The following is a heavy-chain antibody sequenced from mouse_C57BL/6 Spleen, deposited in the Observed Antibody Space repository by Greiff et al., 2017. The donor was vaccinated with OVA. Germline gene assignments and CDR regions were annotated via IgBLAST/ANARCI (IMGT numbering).Heavy chain of an antibody. D-gene: IGHD2-5*01. CDR1: GYTFTSYW. Sequence: QVQLQQPGAELVMPGASVKLSCKASGYTFTSYWMHWVKQRPGQGLEWIGEIDPSDSYTNYNQKFKGKSTLTVDKSSSTAYMQLSSLTSEDSAVYYCARRDYSNYCDYWGQGTTLTVSS. CDR2: IDPSDSYT. CDR3: ARRDYSNYCDY. J-gene: IGHJ2*01. V-gene: IGHV1-69*01.